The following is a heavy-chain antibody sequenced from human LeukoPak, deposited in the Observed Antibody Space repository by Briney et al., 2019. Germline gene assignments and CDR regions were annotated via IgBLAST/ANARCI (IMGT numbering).Heavy chain of an antibody. Sequence: PGGSLRLSCAASGFTFSSYWMSWVRQAPGKGLEWVANIKKDGSEKYYVDSVKGRFTISRDNAKTSLYLQMNSLRAEDTAVYYCAKGGVVVPAAIPWFDPWGQGTLVTVSS. CDR2: IKKDGSEK. CDR3: AKGGVVVPAAIPWFDP. V-gene: IGHV3-7*01. D-gene: IGHD2-2*01. CDR1: GFTFSSYW. J-gene: IGHJ5*02.